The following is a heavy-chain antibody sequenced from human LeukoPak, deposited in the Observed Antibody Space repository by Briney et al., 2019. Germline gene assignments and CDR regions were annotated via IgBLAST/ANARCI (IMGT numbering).Heavy chain of an antibody. CDR2: IRYDGSNK. Sequence: GGSLRLSCAASGFTFSSYGMHWVRQAPGEGLEWVAFIRYDGSNKYYADSVKGRFTISRDNSKNTLYLQMNSLRAEDTAVYYCAKDPYSGSPNWFDPWGQGTLVTVSS. CDR1: GFTFSSYG. J-gene: IGHJ5*02. CDR3: AKDPYSGSPNWFDP. D-gene: IGHD1-26*01. V-gene: IGHV3-30*02.